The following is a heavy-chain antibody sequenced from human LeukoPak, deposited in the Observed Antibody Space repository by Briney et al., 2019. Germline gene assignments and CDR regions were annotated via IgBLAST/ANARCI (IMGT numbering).Heavy chain of an antibody. CDR3: ARRLTCSGGSCYLDNWFDP. CDR2: IYYSGST. J-gene: IGHJ5*02. V-gene: IGHV4-59*11. D-gene: IGHD2-15*01. CDR1: GGSISSHY. Sequence: PPETLSLTCTVSGGSISSHYWSWIRQPPGKGLEWIGYIYYSGSTNYNPSLKSRVTISVDTSKNQFSLKLSSVTAADTAVYYCARRLTCSGGSCYLDNWFDPWGQGTLVTVSS.